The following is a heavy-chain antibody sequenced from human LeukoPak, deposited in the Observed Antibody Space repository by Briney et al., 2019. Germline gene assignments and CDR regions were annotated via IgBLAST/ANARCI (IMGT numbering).Heavy chain of an antibody. D-gene: IGHD3-9*01. CDR2: IYHSGST. V-gene: IGHV4-38-2*02. CDR1: GYSISSGYY. CDR3: ARIRYFDWLSRFDDAFDI. Sequence: SETLSLTCTVSGYSISSGYYWGWIRQPPGKGLEWIGSIYHSGSTYYNPSLKSRVTISVDTSKNQFSLKLSSVTAADTAVYYCARIRYFDWLSRFDDAFDIWGQGTMVTVSS. J-gene: IGHJ3*02.